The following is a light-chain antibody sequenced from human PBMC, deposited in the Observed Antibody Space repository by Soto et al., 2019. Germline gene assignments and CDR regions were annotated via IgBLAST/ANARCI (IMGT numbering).Light chain of an antibody. V-gene: IGKV3-20*01. J-gene: IGKJ2*01. CDR3: QQYGSSPHT. CDR1: ESVSSSY. Sequence: EMVLTQSPDTLSLSPGERATLSCWASESVSSSYLAWYQQRPGQAPRLLIYAASSRATGIPDRFSGSGSGTDFTLTISRLEPEDFAVYFCQQYGSSPHTFGQGTKLEIK. CDR2: AAS.